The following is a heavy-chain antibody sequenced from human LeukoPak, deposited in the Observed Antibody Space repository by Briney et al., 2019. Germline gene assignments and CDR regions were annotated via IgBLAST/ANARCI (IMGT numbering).Heavy chain of an antibody. D-gene: IGHD4-17*01. J-gene: IGHJ4*02. V-gene: IGHV3-21*01. Sequence: GGSLRPSCAASGFTFSSYSMNWVRQAPGKGLEWVSSITSNSSYIYYADSVKGRFTIPRDNPKNSLYLQMNSLRAEDTAVYYCARDTATVTDYWGQGTLVTVSS. CDR2: ITSNSSYI. CDR1: GFTFSSYS. CDR3: ARDTATVTDY.